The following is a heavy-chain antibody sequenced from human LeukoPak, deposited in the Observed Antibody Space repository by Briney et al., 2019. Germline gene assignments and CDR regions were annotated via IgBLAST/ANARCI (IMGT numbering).Heavy chain of an antibody. D-gene: IGHD2/OR15-2a*01. Sequence: GASVKVSCKASGYTFTSYYMHWVRQAPGQGLEWMGIINPSGGSTSYAQKFQGRVTMTRDTSTSTVYMELSSLRSEDTAVYYCALLESDTDYYYYYGMDVWGQGTTVTVSS. V-gene: IGHV1-46*01. CDR1: GYTFTSYY. J-gene: IGHJ6*02. CDR2: INPSGGST. CDR3: ALLESDTDYYYYYGMDV.